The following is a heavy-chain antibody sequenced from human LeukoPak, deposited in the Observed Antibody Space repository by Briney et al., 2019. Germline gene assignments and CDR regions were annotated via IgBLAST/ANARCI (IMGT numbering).Heavy chain of an antibody. CDR2: IIPIFGTA. J-gene: IGHJ6*02. D-gene: IGHD2-15*01. CDR3: ARDCSGGSCYSQNDYYYYGMDV. Sequence: SVKVSCKASGGTFSSYAISWVRQVPGQGLEWMGGIIPIFGTANYAQKFQGRVTITADESTSTAYMELSGLRSEDTAVYYCARDCSGGSCYSQNDYYYYGMDVWGQGTTVTVSS. CDR1: GGTFSSYA. V-gene: IGHV1-69*13.